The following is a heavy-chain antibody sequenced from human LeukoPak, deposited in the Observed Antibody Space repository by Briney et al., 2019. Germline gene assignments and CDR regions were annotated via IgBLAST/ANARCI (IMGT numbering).Heavy chain of an antibody. J-gene: IGHJ4*02. CDR2: INPNSGGT. Sequence: ASVKVSCKASGYTFTGYSMHWVRQAPGQGLEWMGWINPNSGGTNYAQKFQGRVTMTRDTSISTAYMELSRLRSDDTAVYYCARDRVGATIMDYWGQGTLVTVSS. CDR1: GYTFTGYS. D-gene: IGHD1-26*01. V-gene: IGHV1-2*02. CDR3: ARDRVGATIMDY.